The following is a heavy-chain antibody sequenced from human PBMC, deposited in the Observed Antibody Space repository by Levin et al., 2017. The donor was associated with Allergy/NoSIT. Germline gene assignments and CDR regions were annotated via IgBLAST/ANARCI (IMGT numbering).Heavy chain of an antibody. CDR1: GFTFGDYA. CDR2: IRSNAHGGTT. CDR3: TRVLVAAGPRLDY. Sequence: SCAVSGFTFGDYAMKWFRQAPGKGLEWISFIRSNAHGGTTEYAASVKGRFTMSRDDSKSIAYLQMNSLKTEDIALYFCTRVLVAAGPRLDYWGQGTLVTVSS. V-gene: IGHV3-49*03. J-gene: IGHJ4*02. D-gene: IGHD6-13*01.